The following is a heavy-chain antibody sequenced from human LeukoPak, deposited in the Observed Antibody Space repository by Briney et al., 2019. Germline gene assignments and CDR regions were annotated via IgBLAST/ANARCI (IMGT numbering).Heavy chain of an antibody. CDR3: ARSKNEGVEVASN. Sequence: ASVKVSCKASGYTFTNYGINWVRQATGQGLEWMGWMNPNSGNTGFAQKFQGRVTMTRNTSISTAYMELSSLKSEDSAVYYCARSKNEGVEVASNWGQGTLVTVSS. CDR2: MNPNSGNT. J-gene: IGHJ4*02. V-gene: IGHV1-8*01. CDR1: GYTFTNYG. D-gene: IGHD3-3*01.